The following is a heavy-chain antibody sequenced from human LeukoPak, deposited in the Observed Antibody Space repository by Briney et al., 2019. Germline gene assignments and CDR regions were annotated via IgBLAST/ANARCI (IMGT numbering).Heavy chain of an antibody. Sequence: ASVKVSCKASGYTFTSYYMHWVRQAPGQGLEWMGWINPNSGGTNYAQKFQGWVTMTRDTSISTAYMELSRLRSDDTAVYYCARGGGTLYSDAFDIWGQGTMVTVSS. V-gene: IGHV1-2*04. CDR3: ARGGGTLYSDAFDI. J-gene: IGHJ3*02. D-gene: IGHD5-18*01. CDR1: GYTFTSYY. CDR2: INPNSGGT.